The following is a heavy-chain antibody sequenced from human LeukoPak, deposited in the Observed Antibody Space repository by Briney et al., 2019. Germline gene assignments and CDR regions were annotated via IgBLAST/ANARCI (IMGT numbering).Heavy chain of an antibody. CDR1: GFTFSSYS. V-gene: IGHV3-21*01. Sequence: PGGSLRLSCAASGFTFSSYSMNWVRQAPGKGLEWASSISSSSSYIYYADSVKGRFTISRDNAKNSLYLQMNSLRAEDTAVYYCARESGSYSESYFQHWGQGTLVTVSS. D-gene: IGHD1-26*01. CDR2: ISSSSSYI. J-gene: IGHJ1*01. CDR3: ARESGSYSESYFQH.